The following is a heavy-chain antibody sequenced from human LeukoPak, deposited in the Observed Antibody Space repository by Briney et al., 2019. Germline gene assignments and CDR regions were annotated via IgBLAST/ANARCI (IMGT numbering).Heavy chain of an antibody. V-gene: IGHV3-30*02. CDR3: AKDGEYCSGGSCYFDY. J-gene: IGHJ4*02. Sequence: PGGSLRLSCAASGFTFSSYGMHWVRQAPGKGLEWVAFIRYDGSNKYYADSVKGRFTISRDNSKNTLYLQMNSLRAEDTAVYYCAKDGEYCSGGSCYFDYWGQGTLVTVSS. CDR1: GFTFSSYG. D-gene: IGHD2-15*01. CDR2: IRYDGSNK.